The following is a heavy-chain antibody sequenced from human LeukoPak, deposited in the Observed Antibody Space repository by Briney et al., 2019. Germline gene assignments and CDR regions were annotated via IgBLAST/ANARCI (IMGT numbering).Heavy chain of an antibody. V-gene: IGHV1-2*02. CDR3: ARYVYSNYGPYMDV. Sequence: ASVKLPCKASGYTFTGYYMHWVRQAPGQGLEWVGCINPNSGGTNYALKFQGRVTMTRNTSISQAHMELRRLRSDAPAVYYCARYVYSNYGPYMDVWGKGTTVTVSS. J-gene: IGHJ6*03. D-gene: IGHD4-11*01. CDR2: INPNSGGT. CDR1: GYTFTGYY.